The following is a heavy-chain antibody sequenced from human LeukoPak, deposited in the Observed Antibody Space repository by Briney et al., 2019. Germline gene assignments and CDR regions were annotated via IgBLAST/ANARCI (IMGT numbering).Heavy chain of an antibody. CDR1: GGSISSYY. CDR2: IYYSGST. J-gene: IGHJ4*02. D-gene: IGHD3-22*01. Sequence: SETLSLTCTVSGGSISSYYWSWTRQPPGKGLEWIGYIYYSGSTNYNPSLKSRVTISVDTSKNQFSLKLSSVTAADTAVYYCARGGDSSGYPLFDYWGQGTLVTVSS. CDR3: ARGGDSSGYPLFDY. V-gene: IGHV4-59*01.